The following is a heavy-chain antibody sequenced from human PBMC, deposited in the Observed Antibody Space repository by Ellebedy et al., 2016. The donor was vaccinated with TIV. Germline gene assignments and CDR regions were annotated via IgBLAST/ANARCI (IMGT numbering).Heavy chain of an antibody. D-gene: IGHD6-13*01. CDR1: GYTFTGYY. CDR2: INPNSGGT. CDR3: ARISIAAAGTLPDP. Sequence: AASVKVSCKASGYTFTGYYMHWVRQAPGQGLEWMGWINPNSGGTNYAQKFQGRVTMTRDTSISTAYMELSRLRSDDTAVYYCARISIAAAGTLPDPWGQGTLVTVSS. V-gene: IGHV1-2*02. J-gene: IGHJ5*02.